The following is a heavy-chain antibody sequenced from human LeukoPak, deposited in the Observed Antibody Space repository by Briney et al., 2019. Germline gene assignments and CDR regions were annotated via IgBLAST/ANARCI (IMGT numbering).Heavy chain of an antibody. D-gene: IGHD3-3*01. J-gene: IGHJ6*03. V-gene: IGHV3-49*04. Sequence: GGSLRLSCTASGFTFGDYAMTWVRQAPGKGLEWVGFIRSQIYGGTPEYAASVKGRFTISRDDSEGVAYLQMNSLKTEDTAVYYCTTKGFLEWLLWPHLYMDVWGKGTTVTVSS. CDR2: IRSQIYGGTP. CDR3: TTKGFLEWLLWPHLYMDV. CDR1: GFTFGDYA.